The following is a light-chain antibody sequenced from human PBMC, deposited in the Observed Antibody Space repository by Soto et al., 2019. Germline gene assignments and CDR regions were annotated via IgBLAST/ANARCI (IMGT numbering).Light chain of an antibody. CDR2: HAS. CDR1: QNINNN. V-gene: IGKV3-15*01. Sequence: EIVMTQSPATLSVSPGERATLSCRASQNINNNLSWYQQKPGQVPRLLIYHASTGPTGIPARFSGSGSGTGLTLTIICVQSEDFSVYYCQQYNDWPLTFGGGTKVEIK. CDR3: QQYNDWPLT. J-gene: IGKJ4*01.